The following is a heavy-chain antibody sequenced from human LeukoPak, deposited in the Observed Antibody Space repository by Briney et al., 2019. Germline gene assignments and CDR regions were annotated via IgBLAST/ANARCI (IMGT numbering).Heavy chain of an antibody. CDR3: ARDHGDYLDY. Sequence: PSETLSLTCTVSGGSISSYYWSWIRQPPGKGLEWIGYIYHSGSTYYNPSLKSRVTISVDRSKNQFSLKLSSVTAADTAVYYCARDHGDYLDYWGQGTLVTVSS. J-gene: IGHJ4*02. CDR1: GGSISSYY. V-gene: IGHV4-59*12. CDR2: IYHSGST. D-gene: IGHD4-17*01.